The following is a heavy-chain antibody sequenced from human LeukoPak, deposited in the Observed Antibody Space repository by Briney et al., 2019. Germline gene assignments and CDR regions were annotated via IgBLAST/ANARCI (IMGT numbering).Heavy chain of an antibody. CDR3: ARYVWGSYPTFEDY. V-gene: IGHV4-59*01. Sequence: PSETLSLTCTVSGGSISSYYWNWIRQPPGKGLEWIGYIYYSGSTNYNTSLKSRLTISVDTSKNQFSLKLSSVTAADTAAYYCARYVWGSYPTFEDYWGQGTLVTVSS. CDR2: IYYSGST. CDR1: GGSISSYY. D-gene: IGHD3-16*02. J-gene: IGHJ4*02.